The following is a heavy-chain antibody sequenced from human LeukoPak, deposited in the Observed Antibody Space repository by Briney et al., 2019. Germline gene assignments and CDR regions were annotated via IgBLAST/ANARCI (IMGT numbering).Heavy chain of an antibody. J-gene: IGHJ4*02. D-gene: IGHD4/OR15-4a*01. CDR2: ISNKIKSYTT. V-gene: IGHV3-72*01. CDR3: ARVALGNYGEFDC. Sequence: GGSLRLSCAASGFTLSDHYMGWVRQAPGKGLEWVGRISNKIKSYTTEYAASVKGRFSISSDDSKNSLYLQMNSLKTEDTAVYYCARVALGNYGEFDCWGQGTLATVSS. CDR1: GFTLSDHY.